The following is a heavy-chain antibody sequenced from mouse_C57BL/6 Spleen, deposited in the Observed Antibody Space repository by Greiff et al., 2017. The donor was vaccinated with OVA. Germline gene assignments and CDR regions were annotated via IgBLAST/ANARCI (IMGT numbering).Heavy chain of an antibody. CDR1: GYTFTSYG. Sequence: QVQLQQSGAELARPGASVKLSCKASGYTFTSYGISWVKQRTGQGLEWIGEIYPRSGNTYYNEKFKGKATLTADKSSSTAYMELRSRTSEDSAVYFCARSSDYYGSSYYCDYGGQGTTLTVSS. V-gene: IGHV1-81*01. CDR2: IYPRSGNT. D-gene: IGHD1-1*01. CDR3: ARSSDYYGSSYYCDY. J-gene: IGHJ2*01.